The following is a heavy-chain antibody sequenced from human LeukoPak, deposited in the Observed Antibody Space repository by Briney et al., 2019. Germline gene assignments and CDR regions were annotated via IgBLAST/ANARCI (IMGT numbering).Heavy chain of an antibody. V-gene: IGHV3-7*01. J-gene: IGHJ4*02. CDR2: ITQDGSEK. D-gene: IGHD2-21*02. CDR3: ARRYCGGDCHSPYFDY. Sequence: GGSQRLSCAASGFTFSNYWMSWVRQAPGKGLEWVANITQDGSEKYYVDSVKGRFTISRDNAKNSLYLQMNSLRAEDTAVYYCARRYCGGDCHSPYFDYWGQGTLVTVSS. CDR1: GFTFSNYW.